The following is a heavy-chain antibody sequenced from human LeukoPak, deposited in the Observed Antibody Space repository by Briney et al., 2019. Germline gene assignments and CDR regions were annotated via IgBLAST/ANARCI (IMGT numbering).Heavy chain of an antibody. V-gene: IGHV3-30*03. Sequence: GGSLRLSCAASGFTFSSYGMHWVRQAPGKGLEWVAVISYDGSNKYYADSVKGRFTISRDNSKNTLYLQMNSLRAEDTAVYYCATPGDYDSSGYYYRGQGTLVTVSS. CDR1: GFTFSSYG. D-gene: IGHD3-22*01. CDR3: ATPGDYDSSGYYY. CDR2: ISYDGSNK. J-gene: IGHJ4*02.